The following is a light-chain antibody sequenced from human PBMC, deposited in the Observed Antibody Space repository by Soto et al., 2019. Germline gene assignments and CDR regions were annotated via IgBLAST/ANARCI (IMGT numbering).Light chain of an antibody. CDR1: SSNIGADFD. V-gene: IGLV1-40*01. CDR3: QSRDSSLSSSWV. CDR2: HNN. J-gene: IGLJ3*02. Sequence: QPVLTQPPSVSGAPGQRVTISCTGSSSNIGADFDVHWYQHLPGTAPKLLISHNNTRPSGVPDRFSGSKSGTSASLAITGLQADDEAVYYCQSRDSSLSSSWVFGGGTQLTVL.